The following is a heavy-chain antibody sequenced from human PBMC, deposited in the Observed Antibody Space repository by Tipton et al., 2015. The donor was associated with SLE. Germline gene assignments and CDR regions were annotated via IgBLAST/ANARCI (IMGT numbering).Heavy chain of an antibody. J-gene: IGHJ6*03. CDR1: GGSISSYY. CDR2: IYYSGST. V-gene: IGHV4-59*12. CDR3: ARVELVVVPAAGEYYYYMDV. D-gene: IGHD2-2*01. Sequence: TLSLTCTVSGGSISSYYWSWIRQPPGKGLEWIGYIYYSGSTNYNPSLKSRVTISVDTSKNQFSLKLSSVTAADTAVYYCARVELVVVPAAGEYYYYMDVWGKGTTVTVSS.